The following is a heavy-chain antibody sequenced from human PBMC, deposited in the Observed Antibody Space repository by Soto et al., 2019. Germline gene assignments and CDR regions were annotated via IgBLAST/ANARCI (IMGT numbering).Heavy chain of an antibody. CDR2: ISGSGGST. Sequence: PGGSLRLSCAASGFTFSSYAMSWVRQAPGKGLEWVSAISGSGGSTYYADSVKGRFTISRDNSKNTLYLQMNSLRAEDTAVYYCAAQGTYYYDSSGYFDYWGQGTLVTV. CDR3: AAQGTYYYDSSGYFDY. CDR1: GFTFSSYA. J-gene: IGHJ4*02. D-gene: IGHD3-22*01. V-gene: IGHV3-23*01.